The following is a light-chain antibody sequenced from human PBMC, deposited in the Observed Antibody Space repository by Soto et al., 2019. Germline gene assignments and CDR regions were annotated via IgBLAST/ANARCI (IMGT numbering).Light chain of an antibody. Sequence: QSALTQSPSASASLGASVKLTCTLSSGHSSYAIAWHQQQPEKGPRYLMKLNSDGSHSKGDGIPDRFSGSSSGAERYLTIASLQSEDEADYYCQTWGNGIRLFGGGTKVTVL. CDR3: QTWGNGIRL. CDR2: LNSDGSH. J-gene: IGLJ2*01. V-gene: IGLV4-69*01. CDR1: SGHSSYA.